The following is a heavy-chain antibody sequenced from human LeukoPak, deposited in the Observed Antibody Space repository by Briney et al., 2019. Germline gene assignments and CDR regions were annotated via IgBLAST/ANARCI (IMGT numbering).Heavy chain of an antibody. CDR3: ARDRSHSSWFVTPYYMDV. CDR2: INWNGDRT. D-gene: IGHD6-13*01. Sequence: RPGGSLRLSCAASGFTFDDYGMTWVRQVPGKGLEWVCTINWNGDRTGYADSVKGRFTISRDNAKNSLFLQMNSLRAEDTALYYCARDRSHSSWFVTPYYMDVWGKGTTVTVSS. J-gene: IGHJ6*03. CDR1: GFTFDDYG. V-gene: IGHV3-20*04.